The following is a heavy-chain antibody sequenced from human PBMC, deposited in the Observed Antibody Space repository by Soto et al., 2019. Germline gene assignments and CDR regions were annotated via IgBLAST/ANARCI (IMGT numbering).Heavy chain of an antibody. CDR3: ANLPLYGSGFDC. J-gene: IGHJ4*02. V-gene: IGHV3-9*01. Sequence: EVQLVESGGGLVQPGRSLRLSCAASGFTFDDYAIHWVRQAPGRGLEWVAGISWNGASIGYADSVKGRFTISRDNAKNSLHLKMNSLRSEDTALYYCANLPLYGSGFDCWGQGTLVTVSS. CDR2: ISWNGASI. D-gene: IGHD3-10*01. CDR1: GFTFDDYA.